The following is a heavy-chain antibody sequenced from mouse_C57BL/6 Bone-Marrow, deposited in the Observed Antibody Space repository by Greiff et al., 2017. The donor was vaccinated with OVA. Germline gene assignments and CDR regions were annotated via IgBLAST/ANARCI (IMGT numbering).Heavy chain of an antibody. D-gene: IGHD1-1*01. Sequence: EVKLVESGGDLVKPGGSLKLSCAASGFTFSSSGMSWVRQTPDKRLEWVATISSGGSYTYYPDSVKGRFTISRDNAKNTLYLQMSSLKSEDTAMYYCARRGSGAMDYWGQGTSVTVSS. CDR2: ISSGGSYT. CDR1: GFTFSSSG. J-gene: IGHJ4*01. V-gene: IGHV5-6*02. CDR3: ARRGSGAMDY.